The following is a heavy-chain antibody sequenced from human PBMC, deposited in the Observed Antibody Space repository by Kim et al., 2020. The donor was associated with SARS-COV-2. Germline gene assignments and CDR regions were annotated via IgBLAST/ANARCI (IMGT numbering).Heavy chain of an antibody. CDR3: ARLEVSMSGLVITPRVALDF. CDR2: VYYSGST. Sequence: SETLSLTCTVSGDSISDSNYFWAWIRQCPGKGLDWIGTVYYSGSTYYNPSLQSRVAVSIDTSKNQFSLTLKFVTAADTAVYYCARLEVSMSGLVITPRVALDFWGQGMLVTVSS. CDR1: GDSISDSNYF. V-gene: IGHV4-39*01. J-gene: IGHJ4*02. D-gene: IGHD3-3*01.